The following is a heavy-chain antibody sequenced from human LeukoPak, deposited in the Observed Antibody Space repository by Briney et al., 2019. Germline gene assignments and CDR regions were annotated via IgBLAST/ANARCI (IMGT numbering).Heavy chain of an antibody. D-gene: IGHD3-22*01. J-gene: IGHJ3*02. CDR3: ARVGDSSGYYYSGAFDI. Sequence: ASVTVSHKASGGTFSSYAISWVRQAPGQGLEWMGGIIPIFGTANYAQKFQGRVTITADESTSTAYMELSSLRSEDTAVYYCARVGDSSGYYYSGAFDIWGQGTMVTVSS. V-gene: IGHV1-69*13. CDR2: IIPIFGTA. CDR1: GGTFSSYA.